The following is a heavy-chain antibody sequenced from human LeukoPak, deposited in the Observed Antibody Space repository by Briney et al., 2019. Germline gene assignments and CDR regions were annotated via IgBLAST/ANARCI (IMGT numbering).Heavy chain of an antibody. J-gene: IGHJ4*02. V-gene: IGHV4-39*07. Sequence: PSETLSLTCTVSSGSISTSNYYWSWIRQPPGKGLEWIGEINHSGSTNYNPSLKSRVTISVDTSKNQFSLKLSSVTAADTAVYYCARGVSSGGSRALFDYWGQGTLVTVSS. CDR1: SGSISTSNYY. D-gene: IGHD2-15*01. CDR3: ARGVSSGGSRALFDY. CDR2: INHSGST.